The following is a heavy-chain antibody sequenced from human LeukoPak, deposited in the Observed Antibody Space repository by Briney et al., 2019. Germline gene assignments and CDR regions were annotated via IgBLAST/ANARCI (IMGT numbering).Heavy chain of an antibody. CDR1: GFTFSGSA. V-gene: IGHV3-73*01. CDR3: TPVGVTVWAFDI. CDR2: ITSKANSYAT. Sequence: GGSLRLSCAASGFTFSGSAMHWVRQASGKGLEWVGRITSKANSYATAYAASAKGRFTISRDDSKNTAYLQMNSLKTEDTAVYYCTPVGVTVWAFDIWGQGTMVTVSS. D-gene: IGHD1-26*01. J-gene: IGHJ3*02.